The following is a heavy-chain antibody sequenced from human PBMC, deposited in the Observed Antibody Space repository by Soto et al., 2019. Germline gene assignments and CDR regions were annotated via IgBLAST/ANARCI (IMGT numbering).Heavy chain of an antibody. CDR3: ARALKKYYDYVWGSYRSSGMDV. CDR2: IWYDGSNK. D-gene: IGHD3-16*02. J-gene: IGHJ6*02. CDR1: GFTFSSYG. V-gene: IGHV3-33*01. Sequence: GGSLRLSCAASGFTFSSYGMHWVRQAPGKGLEWVAVIWYDGSNKYYADTVKGRFTISRDNSKNTLYLQMNSLRAEDTAVYYCARALKKYYDYVWGSYRSSGMDVWGQGTTVTVSS.